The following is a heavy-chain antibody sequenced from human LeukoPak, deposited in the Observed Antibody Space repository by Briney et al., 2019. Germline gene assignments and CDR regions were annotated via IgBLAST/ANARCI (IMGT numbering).Heavy chain of an antibody. Sequence: SETLSLTCAVYGGSFSGYYWSWIRQPPGKGLEWIGEINHSGSTNYNPSLKSRVTISVDTSKNQFSLKLSSVTAADTAVYYCAREGALYSYGSGSFDYWGQGTLVTVSS. J-gene: IGHJ4*02. D-gene: IGHD5-18*01. CDR3: AREGALYSYGSGSFDY. V-gene: IGHV4-34*01. CDR1: GGSFSGYY. CDR2: INHSGST.